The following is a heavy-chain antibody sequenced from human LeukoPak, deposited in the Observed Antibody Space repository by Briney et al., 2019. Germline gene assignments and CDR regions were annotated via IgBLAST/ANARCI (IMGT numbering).Heavy chain of an antibody. J-gene: IGHJ4*02. CDR3: ARGGVGAMYAGFDY. D-gene: IGHD2-8*01. V-gene: IGHV4-61*01. Sequence: SETLSLTCTGSGDSVSSCNYYWNWIRQPPGKGLEWIGYMHYSGRSNYNPSLKSRVTISVDTSKNKFSLKLTSVTAADTAVYYCARGGVGAMYAGFDYWGQGTLVTVSS. CDR2: MHYSGRS. CDR1: GDSVSSCNYY.